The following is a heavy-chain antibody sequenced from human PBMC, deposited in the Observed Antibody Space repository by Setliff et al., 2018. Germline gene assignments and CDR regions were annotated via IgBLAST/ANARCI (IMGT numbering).Heavy chain of an antibody. J-gene: IGHJ5*02. CDR2: INPNSGDT. V-gene: IGHV1-2*02. Sequence: ASVKVSCKASGGTFSSYGISWVRQAPGRGLEWMGWINPNSGDTHSAQKFQGRVTMTRDTSINTAYMELSSLTSDDTAFYYCVRSGKFGMRFWFDQWGLGTQVTVSS. CDR1: GGTFSSYG. CDR3: VRSGKFGMRFWFDQ. D-gene: IGHD1-26*01.